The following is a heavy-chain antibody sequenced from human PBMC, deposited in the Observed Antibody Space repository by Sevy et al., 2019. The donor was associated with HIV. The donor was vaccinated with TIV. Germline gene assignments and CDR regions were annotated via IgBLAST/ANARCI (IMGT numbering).Heavy chain of an antibody. D-gene: IGHD3-10*01. Sequence: ASVKVSCKASGYTFSSNGIAWVRQAPGQGLQWMGWIGVYNGNSKYAQNLQDRLTMTTDTSTSTAYMGLKSLRSDDTAVYYCARVPTYYFGSGTYFDYGGHGTLVTVSS. V-gene: IGHV1-18*01. CDR1: GYTFSSNG. CDR2: IGVYNGNS. J-gene: IGHJ4*01. CDR3: ARVPTYYFGSGTYFDY.